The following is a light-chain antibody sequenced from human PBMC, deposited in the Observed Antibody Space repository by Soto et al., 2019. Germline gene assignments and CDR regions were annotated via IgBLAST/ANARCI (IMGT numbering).Light chain of an antibody. CDR2: GAS. CDR3: QHYSSSPFT. Sequence: EIVLTQSPGTLSLSPGERATLSCRASQSVSSSYLAWYQQKPGEAPRLLIYGASSRATGIPDRCSGSGSGTVFTLTISRLEPEDVAVYYCQHYSSSPFTFGPGTKVDIK. CDR1: QSVSSSY. J-gene: IGKJ3*01. V-gene: IGKV3-20*01.